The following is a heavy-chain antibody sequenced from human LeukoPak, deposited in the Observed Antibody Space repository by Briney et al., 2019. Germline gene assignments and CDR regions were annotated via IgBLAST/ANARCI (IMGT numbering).Heavy chain of an antibody. CDR2: INPNSGFT. V-gene: IGHV1-2*02. CDR3: ARTDWSMLEY. D-gene: IGHD1-1*01. CDR1: GYPLTGYY. Sequence: ASVKVSCKASGYPLTGYYLHWVRQAPGQGLEWMGWINPNSGFTNYAQKFQGRVAMTRDTSISTVYMELSRLTFDDTAVYYCARTDWSMLEYWGQGTLVTVSS. J-gene: IGHJ4*02.